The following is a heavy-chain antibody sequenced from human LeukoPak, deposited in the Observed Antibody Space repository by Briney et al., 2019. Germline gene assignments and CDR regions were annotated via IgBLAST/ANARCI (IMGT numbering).Heavy chain of an antibody. D-gene: IGHD3-10*01. CDR1: GYTFTSYA. V-gene: IGHV1-18*01. CDR3: ARDGTMVPHYFDY. J-gene: IGHJ4*02. Sequence: GASVKVSCKASGYTFTSYAMHWVRQAPGQRLEWMGWISAYNGNTNYAQKLQGRVTMTTDTSTSTAYMELRSLRSDDTAVYYCARDGTMVPHYFDYWGQGTLVTVSS. CDR2: ISAYNGNT.